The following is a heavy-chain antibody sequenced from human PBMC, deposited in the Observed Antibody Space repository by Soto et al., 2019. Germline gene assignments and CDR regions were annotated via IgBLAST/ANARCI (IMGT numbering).Heavy chain of an antibody. CDR1: GFTFSSYS. J-gene: IGHJ4*02. CDR3: ARDARPFLYGDYAFVY. Sequence: GGSLRLSCAASGFTFSSYSMNWVRQAPGKGLEWVSYISSSSSTIYYADSVKGRFTISRDNAKNSLYLQMNSLRAEDTAVYYCARDARPFLYGDYAFVYWGQGTLVTVSS. D-gene: IGHD4-17*01. CDR2: ISSSSSTI. V-gene: IGHV3-48*01.